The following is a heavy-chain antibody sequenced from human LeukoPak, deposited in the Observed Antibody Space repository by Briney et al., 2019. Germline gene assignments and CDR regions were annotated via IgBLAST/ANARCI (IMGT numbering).Heavy chain of an antibody. CDR3: AKASLRYFDWFCDY. V-gene: IGHV3-30*18. CDR1: GFTFSSYG. J-gene: IGHJ4*02. D-gene: IGHD3-9*01. Sequence: GGSLRLSCAASGFTFSSYGMHWVRQAPGKGLEWVAVISYDGSNKYYADSVKGRFTISRDNSKNTLYLQMNSLRAEDTAVYYFAKASLRYFDWFCDYWGQGTLVTVSS. CDR2: ISYDGSNK.